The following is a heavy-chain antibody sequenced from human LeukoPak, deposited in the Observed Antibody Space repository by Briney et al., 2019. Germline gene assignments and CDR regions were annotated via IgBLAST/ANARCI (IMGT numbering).Heavy chain of an antibody. J-gene: IGHJ3*02. Sequence: SVKVSCKASGGTFSSYAISWVRQAPGQGLEWMGGIIPIFGTANYAQKFQGRVTITTDESTSTAYMELSSLRSEDTTVYYCARVGGSGYYTLGGAFDIWGQGTMVTVSS. D-gene: IGHD3-3*01. CDR2: IIPIFGTA. CDR3: ARVGGSGYYTLGGAFDI. V-gene: IGHV1-69*05. CDR1: GGTFSSYA.